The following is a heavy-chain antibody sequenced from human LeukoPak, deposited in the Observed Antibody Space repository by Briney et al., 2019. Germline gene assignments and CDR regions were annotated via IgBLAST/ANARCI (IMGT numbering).Heavy chain of an antibody. Sequence: GGSLRLSCAASGFTFDDYAMHWVRQAPGKGLEWVSGISWNSGSIGYADSVKGRFIISRDNAKNSLYLQMNSLRTEDTALYYCAKARGYYYYMDVWGKGTTVTVSS. CDR3: AKARGYYYYMDV. V-gene: IGHV3-9*01. J-gene: IGHJ6*03. CDR2: ISWNSGSI. CDR1: GFTFDDYA.